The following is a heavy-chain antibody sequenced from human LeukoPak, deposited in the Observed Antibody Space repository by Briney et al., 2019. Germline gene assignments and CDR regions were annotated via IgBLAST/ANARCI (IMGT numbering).Heavy chain of an antibody. CDR3: ATIAAADKDY. CDR1: GFTFSSFW. V-gene: IGHV3-74*01. D-gene: IGHD6-13*01. Sequence: GGSLRLSCVASGFTFSSFWMHWVRQAPGKGLVWVSRIDYDGRSTIYADSVKGRLTISRDNAKNTLYLQMSSLRAEDTAMYYCATIAAADKDYWGQGTLVTVSS. CDR2: IDYDGRST. J-gene: IGHJ4*02.